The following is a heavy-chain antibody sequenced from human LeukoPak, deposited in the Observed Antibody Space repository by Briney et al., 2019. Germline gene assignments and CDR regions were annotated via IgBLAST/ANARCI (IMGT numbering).Heavy chain of an antibody. CDR3: AKDRGSGYHYFDY. CDR2: ISTSGESA. CDR1: RFTFSNAW. J-gene: IGHJ4*02. V-gene: IGHV3-23*01. Sequence: PGGSLRLSCAASRFTFSNAWMSWVRQTPGRGLEWVSVISTSGESAYYADSVKGRFTISRDNSKNTLYLQMNSLRAEDTAVYYCAKDRGSGYHYFDYWGQGTLVTVSS. D-gene: IGHD3-22*01.